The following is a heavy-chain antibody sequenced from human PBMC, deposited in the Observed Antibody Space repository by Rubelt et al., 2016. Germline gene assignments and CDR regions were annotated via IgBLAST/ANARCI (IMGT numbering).Heavy chain of an antibody. V-gene: IGHV1-18*01. J-gene: IGHJ3*02. CDR1: GYTFTSYG. CDR3: ARSYYDSYSPAFDI. Sequence: QVQLVQSGAEVKKPGASVKVSCTASGYTFTSYGISWVRQATGQGLEWMGWISAYNGNTNYAQKLQGRVTMTTDTSTSTASMELRSLRSDDTAVYYCARSYYDSYSPAFDIWGQGTMVTVSS. CDR2: ISAYNGNT. D-gene: IGHD3-22*01.